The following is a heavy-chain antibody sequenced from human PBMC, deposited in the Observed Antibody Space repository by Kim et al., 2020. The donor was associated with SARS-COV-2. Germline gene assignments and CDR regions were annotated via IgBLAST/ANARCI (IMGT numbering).Heavy chain of an antibody. CDR3: AREPILRPHAFDI. Sequence: SETLSLTCAVYGGSFSGYYWSWIRQPPGKGLEWIGEINHSGSTNYNPSLKSRVTISVDTSKNQFSLKLSSVTAADTAVYYCAREPILRPHAFDIWGQGTMVTVSS. J-gene: IGHJ3*02. CDR1: GGSFSGYY. D-gene: IGHD3-3*01. CDR2: INHSGST. V-gene: IGHV4-34*01.